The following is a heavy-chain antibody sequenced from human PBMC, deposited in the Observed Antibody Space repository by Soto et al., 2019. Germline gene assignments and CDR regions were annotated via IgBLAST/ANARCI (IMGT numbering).Heavy chain of an antibody. CDR3: ARVRPLGETTVTMFDY. J-gene: IGHJ4*02. CDR2: INPSGGST. CDR1: GYTFTSYY. Sequence: QVQLVQSGAEVKKPGASVKVSCKASGYTFTSYYMHWVRQAPGQGLEWMGIINPSGGSTSYAQKFQGRVTMTRDTSTSTVYMELSSLRSEDTVVYYCARVRPLGETTVTMFDYWGQGTLVTVSS. D-gene: IGHD4-17*01. V-gene: IGHV1-46*01.